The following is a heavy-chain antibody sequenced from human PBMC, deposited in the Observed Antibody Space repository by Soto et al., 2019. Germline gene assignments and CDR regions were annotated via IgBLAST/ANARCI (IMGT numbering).Heavy chain of an antibody. CDR1: GFTFNIYA. D-gene: IGHD3-22*01. J-gene: IGHJ4*02. V-gene: IGHV3-23*01. CDR3: AKDRYLDHDSRGYLFDN. Sequence: GGSLRLSCAASGFTFNIYAMTWVRHAPWKGLEWVSAISRYGDITYYADSVEGRFSISRDNSKNTLYLQMNSLRAEDTAVYYCAKDRYLDHDSRGYLFDNWGQGTLVTVSS. CDR2: ISRYGDIT.